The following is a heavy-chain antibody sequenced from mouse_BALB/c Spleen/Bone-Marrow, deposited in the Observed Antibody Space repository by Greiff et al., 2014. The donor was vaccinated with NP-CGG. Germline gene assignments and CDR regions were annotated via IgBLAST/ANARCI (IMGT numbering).Heavy chain of an antibody. V-gene: IGHV4-1*02. J-gene: IGHJ4*01. CDR3: ARNAYYAMDY. Sequence: EVMLVESGGGLVQPGGSLKLSCAASGFDFSRYWMSWVRQAPGKGLEWIGEINPDSSTINYTPSLKDKFIISRDNAKNTLYLQMSKVGSEDTALYYCARNAYYAMDYWGQGTSVTVSS. CDR1: GFDFSRYW. CDR2: INPDSSTI.